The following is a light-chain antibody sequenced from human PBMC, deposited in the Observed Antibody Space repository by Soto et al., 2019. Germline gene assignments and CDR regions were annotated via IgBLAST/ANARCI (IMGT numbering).Light chain of an antibody. J-gene: IGKJ2*01. V-gene: IGKV1D-12*01. CDR3: QQAQTFPYI. CDR2: AAS. Sequence: DLQMTQSPSSVSASVGDRVTITCRASQGLGSWLSWYQQKPGKAPKLLIYAASSLQSGVPSRFSGSGSGTDFTLTISGLQPEDSATYYCQQAQTFPYIFGQGTKLEIK. CDR1: QGLGSW.